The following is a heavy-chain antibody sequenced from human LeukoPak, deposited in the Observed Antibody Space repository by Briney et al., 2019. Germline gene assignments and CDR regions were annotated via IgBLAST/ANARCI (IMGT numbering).Heavy chain of an antibody. D-gene: IGHD2-2*01. Sequence: SETLSLTCTVSGYSISSGYYWGWIRQPPGKGLEWIGSIYHSGSTYYNPSLKSRVTISVDTSKNQFSLKLSSVTAADTAVYYCARNIVVVPGVVSQNWFDPWGQGTLVTVSS. J-gene: IGHJ5*02. CDR3: ARNIVVVPGVVSQNWFDP. CDR1: GYSISSGYY. CDR2: IYHSGST. V-gene: IGHV4-38-2*02.